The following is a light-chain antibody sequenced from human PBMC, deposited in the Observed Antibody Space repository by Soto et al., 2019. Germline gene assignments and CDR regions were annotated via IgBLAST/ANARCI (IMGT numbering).Light chain of an antibody. V-gene: IGKV1-5*01. CDR1: QRISSW. CDR3: QQYDSYSPT. CDR2: DAS. J-gene: IGKJ1*01. Sequence: DIQMTQSPSSLSASVGDRVTITCRASQRISSWLAWYQQKPGKAPKLLIYDASNLESGVPSRFSGSGSGTEFTLTISSLQPDDFATYYCQQYDSYSPTFGQGTKVDIK.